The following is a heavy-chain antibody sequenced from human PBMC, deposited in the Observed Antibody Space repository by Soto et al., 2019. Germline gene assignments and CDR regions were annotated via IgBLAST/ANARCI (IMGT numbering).Heavy chain of an antibody. CDR2: FYYSGST. CDR1: GGSISSYY. V-gene: IGHV4-59*01. J-gene: IGHJ4*02. CDR3: ARDRGIDYYGDYAPFDY. D-gene: IGHD4-17*01. Sequence: QVQLQESGPGLVKPSETLSLTCTVSGGSISSYYWSWIRQPPGKGLDWIGYFYYSGSTNYNPSLKSRFTISVDTSKNQFSLKLSSVTAADTAVYYCARDRGIDYYGDYAPFDYWGQGTLVTVSS.